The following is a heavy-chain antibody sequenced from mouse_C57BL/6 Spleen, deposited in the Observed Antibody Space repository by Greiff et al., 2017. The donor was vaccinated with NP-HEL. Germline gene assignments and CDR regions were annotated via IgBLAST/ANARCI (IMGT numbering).Heavy chain of an antibody. CDR3: TRPYGSSPAWFAY. CDR2: IDPETGGT. Sequence: QVQLQQSGAELVRPGASVTLSCTASGYTFTDYEMHWVKQTPVHGLEWIGAIDPETGGTSYTQQFNGQALLPADKSSSTAYMELRSLTSEDSAVYYCTRPYGSSPAWFAYWGQGTLVTVSA. CDR1: GYTFTDYE. J-gene: IGHJ3*01. V-gene: IGHV1-15*01. D-gene: IGHD1-1*01.